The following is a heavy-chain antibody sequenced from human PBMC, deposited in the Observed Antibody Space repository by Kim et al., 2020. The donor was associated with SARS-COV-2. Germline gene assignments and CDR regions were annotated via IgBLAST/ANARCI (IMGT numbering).Heavy chain of an antibody. D-gene: IGHD2-15*01. J-gene: IGHJ4*02. Sequence: GGSLRLSCAASGFTFSSYAMSWVRQAPGKGLEWVSAITGGGGTYYADSVKDRFTISRDNSKDTLYLQMNSLRAEDTAVYYCAKDRVAAVRNGNYFDSWGQGSLVTASS. CDR1: GFTFSSYA. CDR3: AKDRVAAVRNGNYFDS. CDR2: ITGGGGT. V-gene: IGHV3-23*01.